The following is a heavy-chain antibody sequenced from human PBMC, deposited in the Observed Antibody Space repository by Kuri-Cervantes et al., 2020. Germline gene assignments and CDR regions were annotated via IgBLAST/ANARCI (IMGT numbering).Heavy chain of an antibody. D-gene: IGHD4-11*01. J-gene: IGHJ5*02. CDR3: ARDPIYSNYFGGGANWFDP. CDR1: GYTFTSYD. CDR2: MNPNSGNT. V-gene: IGHV1-8*01. Sequence: ASVKVSCKASGYTFTSYDINWVRQATGQGLEWMGWMNPNSGNTGYAQKFQGRVTMTRNTSISTAYMELSSLRAEDTAVYYCARDPIYSNYFGGGANWFDPWGQGTLVTVSS.